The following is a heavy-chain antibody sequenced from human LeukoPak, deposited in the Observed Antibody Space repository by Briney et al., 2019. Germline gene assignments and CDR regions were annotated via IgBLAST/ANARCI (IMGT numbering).Heavy chain of an antibody. V-gene: IGHV3-33*01. Sequence: GSSLRLSCGTSGFNFTRHGMHWVRQAPGKGLEWVAVIWHTSMSTFYSDSVKGRFIISRDNSGNTLYLQMSSLRAEDTAVYYCARDRSNRIAAAGFDYWGQGTLVAVSS. D-gene: IGHD6-13*01. CDR2: IWHTSMST. J-gene: IGHJ4*02. CDR1: GFNFTRHG. CDR3: ARDRSNRIAAAGFDY.